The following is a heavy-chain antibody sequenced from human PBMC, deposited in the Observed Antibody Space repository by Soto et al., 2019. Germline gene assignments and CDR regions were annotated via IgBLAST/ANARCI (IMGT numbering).Heavy chain of an antibody. J-gene: IGHJ6*03. V-gene: IGHV2-26*01. CDR2: IFSNDEK. CDR1: GFSLSNGKVG. CDR3: ARILFGRSVAGGYFYMDV. D-gene: IGHD6-19*01. Sequence: HVTLKESGPVLVKPTETLTLTCTVSGFSLSNGKVGVSWIRQPPGKALEWLAHIFSNDEKSYRTSLKSRLTISGDTSKSQLVRTMTNVDPVDTATYYCARILFGRSVAGGYFYMDVWGKGTTVTVSS.